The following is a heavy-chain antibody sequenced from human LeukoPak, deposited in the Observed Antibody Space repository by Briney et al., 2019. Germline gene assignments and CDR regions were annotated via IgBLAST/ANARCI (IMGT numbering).Heavy chain of an antibody. V-gene: IGHV3-21*01. CDR3: ARDLGGDYFDY. CDR2: ISSSSSYI. D-gene: IGHD1-26*01. CDR1: GFTFSSYS. Sequence: GGSLRLPCAASGFTFSSYSMNWVRQALGKGLEWVSSISSSSSYIYYADSVRGRFTISRDNAKNSLYLQMNSLRAEDTAVYYCARDLGGDYFDYWGQGTLVTVSS. J-gene: IGHJ4*02.